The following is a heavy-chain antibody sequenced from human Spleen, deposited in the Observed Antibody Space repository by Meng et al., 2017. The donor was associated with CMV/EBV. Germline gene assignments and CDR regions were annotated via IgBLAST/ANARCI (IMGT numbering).Heavy chain of an antibody. J-gene: IGHJ4*02. CDR3: ALGGSPMVQNY. CDR2: INHSGST. Sequence: GSLRLSCAVYGGSFSGYYWSWIRQPPGKGLEWIGEINHSGSTNYNPSLKSRVTISVDTSKNQFSLKLSSVTAADTAVYYCALGGSPMVQNYWGQGTLVTVSS. V-gene: IGHV4-34*01. CDR1: GGSFSGYY. D-gene: IGHD3-10*01.